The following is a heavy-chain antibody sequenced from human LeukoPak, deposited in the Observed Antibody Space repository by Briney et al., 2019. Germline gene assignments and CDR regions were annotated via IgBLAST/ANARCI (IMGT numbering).Heavy chain of an antibody. CDR3: VRGGFNGN. CDR2: IDSDGTGA. CDR1: GFTFSSDR. V-gene: IGHV3-74*01. D-gene: IGHD2-8*01. J-gene: IGHJ4*02. Sequence: PGGSLRLSCIASGFTFSSDRMHWVRQVPGKGLVWVSRIDSDGTGALYVDAVEGRFTISRDNAKSMLYLQMNSLRPEDTAIYYCVRGGFNGNWGQGTLVTVSS.